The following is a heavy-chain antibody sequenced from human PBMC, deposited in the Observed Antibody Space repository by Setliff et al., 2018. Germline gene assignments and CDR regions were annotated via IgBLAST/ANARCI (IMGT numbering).Heavy chain of an antibody. CDR3: VRTFNGSPADR. V-gene: IGHV4-39*01. D-gene: IGHD2-2*01. J-gene: IGHJ5*02. Sequence: SETLSLTCTVTGDSINTPTYHWGWVRQPPGKGLEWIGLIYYTGITYYNPSLKSRVTISEDMSENQISLKLNPVTAADTAVYYCVRTFNGSPADRWGQGTLVTVSS. CDR1: GDSINTPTYH. CDR2: IYYTGIT.